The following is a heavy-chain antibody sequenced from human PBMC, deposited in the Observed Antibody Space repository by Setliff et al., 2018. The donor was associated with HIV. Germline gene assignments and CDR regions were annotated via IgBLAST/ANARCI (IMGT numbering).Heavy chain of an antibody. CDR1: GFTFDDYA. CDR3: AKDISRITGSDVVDQ. CDR2: ISWDGSST. V-gene: IGHV3-43*01. J-gene: IGHJ4*02. D-gene: IGHD1-20*01. Sequence: PGGSLRLSCAASGFTFDDYAMHWVRQPPGRGLEWVSLISWDGSSTYYRDSVKGRFTISRDNSKNSLYLQMNSLRTEDTALYYCAKDISRITGSDVVDQWGQGTLVT.